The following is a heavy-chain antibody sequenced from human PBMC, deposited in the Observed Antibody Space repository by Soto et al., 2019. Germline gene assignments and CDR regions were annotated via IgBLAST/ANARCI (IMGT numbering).Heavy chain of an antibody. D-gene: IGHD3-10*01. CDR1: GFIFDDYA. CDR3: AKLTTGSGDAFDI. V-gene: IGHV3-9*01. CDR2: LTWNSGGI. J-gene: IGHJ3*02. Sequence: GGSLRLSCAASGFIFDDYAMHWVRQAPGKGLEWVSGLTWNSGGIAYADSVRGRFTISRDNAKNSLYLQMNSLRAEDTALYYCAKLTTGSGDAFDIWGQGTMVTVSS.